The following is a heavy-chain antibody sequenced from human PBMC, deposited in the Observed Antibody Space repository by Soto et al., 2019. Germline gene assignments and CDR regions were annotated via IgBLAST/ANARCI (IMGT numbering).Heavy chain of an antibody. CDR1: GGYITSDHYY. CDR2: LYYNGST. CDR3: VRLLYV. Sequence: SETLSLTWTVSGGYITSDHYYWGWVRQPPGKGLEWIGSLYYNGSTYCNPSLKARLTISGDTSKNQFSLKMTSVTAADTAIYYCVRLLYVWGQGALVTVSS. J-gene: IGHJ4*02. V-gene: IGHV4-39*01. D-gene: IGHD2-8*01.